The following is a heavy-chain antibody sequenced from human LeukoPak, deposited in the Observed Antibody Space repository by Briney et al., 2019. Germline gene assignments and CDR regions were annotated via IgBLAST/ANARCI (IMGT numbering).Heavy chain of an antibody. D-gene: IGHD3-22*01. J-gene: IGHJ4*02. Sequence: PSETLSLTCTVSGGSISNYYWSWIRQPPGEGLEWIGYIYYSGSTNYNPSLKSRVTLSVDTSKNQFSLKLSSVTAADTAVYYCARGIDSTGYLPGYWGQGTLVSVSS. CDR2: IYYSGST. CDR1: GGSISNYY. V-gene: IGHV4-59*01. CDR3: ARGIDSTGYLPGY.